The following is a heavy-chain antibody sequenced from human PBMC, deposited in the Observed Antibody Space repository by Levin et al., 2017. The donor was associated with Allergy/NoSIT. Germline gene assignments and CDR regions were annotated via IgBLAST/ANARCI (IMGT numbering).Heavy chain of an antibody. V-gene: IGHV3-20*04. CDR1: GFTFDDYG. J-gene: IGHJ4*02. D-gene: IGHD5-18*01. Sequence: GGSLRLSCAASGFTFDDYGMSWVRQAPGKGLEWVSGINWNGGSTGYADSVKGRFTISRDNAKNSLYLQMNSLRAEDTALYYCAREEGPRETAGYSYGCFDYWGQGTLVTVSS. CDR2: INWNGGST. CDR3: AREEGPRETAGYSYGCFDY.